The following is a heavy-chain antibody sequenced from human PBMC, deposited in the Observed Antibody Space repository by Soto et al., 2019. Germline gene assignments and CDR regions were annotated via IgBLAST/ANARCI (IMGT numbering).Heavy chain of an antibody. V-gene: IGHV3-48*02. CDR2: ISSSASTI. CDR1: GFTFGTYN. Sequence: PXGSLRLSCAASGFTFGTYNMTWVRQAPGKGLEWVSYISSSASTIYYADSVKGRFTISRDNAKNSLFLQVNSLRDEDTAVYYCVAAFDVWGQGTMVTVSS. J-gene: IGHJ3*01. CDR3: VAAFDV.